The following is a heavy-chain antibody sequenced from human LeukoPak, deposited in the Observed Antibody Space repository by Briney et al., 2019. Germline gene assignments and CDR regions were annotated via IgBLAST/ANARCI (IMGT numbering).Heavy chain of an antibody. Sequence: PSETLSLTCTVSGGSISSGDYYWSWIRQPPGKGLEWIGYIYYSGSTYYNPSLKSRVTISVDTSKNQFSLKLSSVTAADTAVYYCARGISVTTGHFDYWGQGTLVTVSS. J-gene: IGHJ4*02. CDR3: ARGISVTTGHFDY. CDR1: GGSISSGDYY. CDR2: IYYSGST. V-gene: IGHV4-30-4*01. D-gene: IGHD4-17*01.